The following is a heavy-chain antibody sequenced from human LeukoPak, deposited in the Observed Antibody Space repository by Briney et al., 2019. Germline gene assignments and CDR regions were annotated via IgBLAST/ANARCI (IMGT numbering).Heavy chain of an antibody. CDR3: ARDRCSSTSCHDY. J-gene: IGHJ4*02. D-gene: IGHD2-2*01. V-gene: IGHV3-21*01. CDR1: GFTFSSYS. CDR2: ISSSSSYI. Sequence: GGSLRLPCAASGFTFSSYSMNWVRQAPGKGLEWVSSISSSSSYIYYADSVKGRFTISRDNAKNSLYLQMNSLRAEDTAVYYCARDRCSSTSCHDYWGQGTLVTVSS.